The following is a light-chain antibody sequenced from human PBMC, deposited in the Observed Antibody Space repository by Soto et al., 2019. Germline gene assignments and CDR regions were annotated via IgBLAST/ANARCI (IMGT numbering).Light chain of an antibody. J-gene: IGLJ1*01. Sequence: QSVLTQPPSASGSPGQSVTISCTGTSSDVGGYNYVSWYQQHPGKAPKLIIYEVSERPSGVPDRFSGSKSSNTASLTVSGLQAEDEADYYCSSYAGSNNFVFGTGTKLTVL. V-gene: IGLV2-8*01. CDR1: SSDVGGYNY. CDR2: EVS. CDR3: SSYAGSNNFV.